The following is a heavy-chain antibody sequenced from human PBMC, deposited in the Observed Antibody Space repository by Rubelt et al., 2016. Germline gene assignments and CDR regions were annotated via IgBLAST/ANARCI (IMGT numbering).Heavy chain of an antibody. V-gene: IGHV3-48*04. Sequence: EVQLVESGGGLVQPGGSLRLSCAASGFTFSSYAMNWVRQAPGKGLEWVSFITSSSSTIYYADSVTGRFTISRDNAKSSVYMQMDSRGAEDTAVYYCARERAGGSFDYWGQGILVTVAS. J-gene: IGHJ4*02. CDR3: ARERAGGSFDY. D-gene: IGHD3-16*02. CDR1: GFTFSSYA. CDR2: ITSSSSTI.